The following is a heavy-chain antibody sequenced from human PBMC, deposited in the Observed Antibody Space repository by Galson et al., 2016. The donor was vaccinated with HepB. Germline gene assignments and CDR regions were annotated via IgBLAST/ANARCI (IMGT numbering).Heavy chain of an antibody. Sequence: SVKVSCKASGYTFTGYYMHWVRQAPGQGLEWMGWINPNSGGTNYAQMFQGRVTMARDTSISTAYMELSRLRSDDTAVYYCARESAMYYRGSGSWTGGVRQYYFDYWGQGTLVTVSS. J-gene: IGHJ4*02. CDR3: ARESAMYYRGSGSWTGGVRQYYFDY. V-gene: IGHV1-2*02. CDR1: GYTFTGYY. D-gene: IGHD3-10*01. CDR2: INPNSGGT.